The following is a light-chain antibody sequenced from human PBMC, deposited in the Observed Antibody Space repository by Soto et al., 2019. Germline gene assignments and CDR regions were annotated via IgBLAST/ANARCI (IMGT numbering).Light chain of an antibody. CDR3: QHYYSLPLT. V-gene: IGKV1-33*01. CDR1: QDISNY. J-gene: IGKJ4*01. CDR2: DAS. Sequence: IQLTRSPSSLSASVGDRVTISCQASQDISNYLSWYQQKPGKAPKLLICDASTLETGVPSRFSGSGSGTDFTFTISSLQPEDIATYYCQHYYSLPLTFGGGTKVDIK.